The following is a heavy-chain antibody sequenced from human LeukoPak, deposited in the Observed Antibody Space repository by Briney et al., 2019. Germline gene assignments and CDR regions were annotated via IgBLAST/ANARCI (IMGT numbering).Heavy chain of an antibody. V-gene: IGHV1-69*05. CDR1: GGTFSSCA. CDR2: IIPIFGTA. Sequence: GASVKVSCKASGGTFSSCAISWVRQAPGQGLEWMGRIIPIFGTANYAQKFQGRVTITTDESTSTAYMELSSLRSEDTAVYYCARAPTNYYDSSGYHKYFQHWGQGTLVTVSS. J-gene: IGHJ1*01. CDR3: ARAPTNYYDSSGYHKYFQH. D-gene: IGHD3-22*01.